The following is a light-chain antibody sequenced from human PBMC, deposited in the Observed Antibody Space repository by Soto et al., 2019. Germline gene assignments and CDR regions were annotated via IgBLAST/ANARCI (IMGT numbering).Light chain of an antibody. CDR3: STYTSSSNV. CDR1: SSDVGGYNY. CDR2: DVS. V-gene: IGLV2-14*01. J-gene: IGLJ1*01. Sequence: QSVLTQPASVSGSPGHSITISCTGTSSDVGGYNYVSWYQQHPGKAPKLMIYDVSNRPSGVSNRFSGSKSGNTASLTISGLHSDDVADYYCSTYTSSSNVFGTGTKV.